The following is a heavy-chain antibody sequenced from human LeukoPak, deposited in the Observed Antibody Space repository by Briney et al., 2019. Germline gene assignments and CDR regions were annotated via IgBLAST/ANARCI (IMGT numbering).Heavy chain of an antibody. CDR1: GGSISSGSYY. CDR2: IYTSGST. D-gene: IGHD3-10*01. CDR3: ARADLEEYYGSGNWFDP. Sequence: SETLSLTCTVSGGSISSGSYYWSWIRQPAGKGLEWIGRIYTSGSTNYNPSLKSRVTISVDTSKNQFSLKLSSVTAADTAVYYCARADLEEYYGSGNWFDPWGQGTLVTVSS. J-gene: IGHJ5*02. V-gene: IGHV4-61*02.